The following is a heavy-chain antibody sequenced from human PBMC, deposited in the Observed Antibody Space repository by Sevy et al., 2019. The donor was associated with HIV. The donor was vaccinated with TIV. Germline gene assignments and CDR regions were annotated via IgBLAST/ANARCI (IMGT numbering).Heavy chain of an antibody. D-gene: IGHD2-2*01. CDR2: IIPIFGTA. CDR1: GGTFSSYV. CDR3: ARGVYCSSPSCADCARPGPFGMDV. Sequence: ASVKVSCKTSGGTFSSYVISWVRQAPGQGLEWMGGIIPIFGTANYAQKFQGRVTITADESTSTAYMELSSLRSEDTAVYYCARGVYCSSPSCADCARPGPFGMDVWGQGTTVTVSS. J-gene: IGHJ6*02. V-gene: IGHV1-69*13.